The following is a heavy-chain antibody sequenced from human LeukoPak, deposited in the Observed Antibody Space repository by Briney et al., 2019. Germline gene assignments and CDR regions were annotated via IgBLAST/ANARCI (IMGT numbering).Heavy chain of an antibody. CDR1: GFTFDTHH. D-gene: IGHD6-13*01. V-gene: IGHV3-23*01. J-gene: IGHJ5*02. CDR2: ITGSGGTT. Sequence: GGSLRLSCAASGFTFDTHHMSWVRQAPGKGLEWLSDITGSGGTTHYSDSVKGRFAISRDNSKNTLYLQMDSLRAEDTAVYYCAKYQALQLVGDTWGQGTLVSVSS. CDR3: AKYQALQLVGDT.